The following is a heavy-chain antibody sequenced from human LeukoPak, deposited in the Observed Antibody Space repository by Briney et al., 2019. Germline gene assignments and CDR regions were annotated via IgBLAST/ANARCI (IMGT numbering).Heavy chain of an antibody. CDR2: MNPNSGNT. J-gene: IGHJ6*04. D-gene: IGHD3-16*01. V-gene: IGHV1-8*03. CDR3: ARDFGSVVPGGPMDV. CDR1: GYTFTSYD. Sequence: GASVKVSCKASGYTFTSYDINWVRQATGQGLEWMGWMNPNSGNTGYAQKFQGRVTITRNTSIRTAYMELSSLRSEDTAVYYCARDFGSVVPGGPMDVWGKGTTVTVSS.